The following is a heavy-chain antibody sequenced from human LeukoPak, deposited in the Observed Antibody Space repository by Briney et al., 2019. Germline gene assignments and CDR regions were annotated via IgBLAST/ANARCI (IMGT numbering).Heavy chain of an antibody. Sequence: KPGGSLRLSCAASGFTFSDNYMSWIRQAPGKGLEWISYISRSADTTLYAESVKGRFTISRDSAKSSLYLQMNDLRAEDTAIYYCAKGVRGYSQGARFDYWGQGTLVTVSS. CDR1: GFTFSDNY. J-gene: IGHJ4*02. V-gene: IGHV3-11*01. D-gene: IGHD5-18*01. CDR3: AKGVRGYSQGARFDY. CDR2: ISRSADTT.